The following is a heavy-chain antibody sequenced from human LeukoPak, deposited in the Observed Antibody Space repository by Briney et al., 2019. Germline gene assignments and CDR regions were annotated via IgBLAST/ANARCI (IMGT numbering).Heavy chain of an antibody. CDR2: IYWNDDK. V-gene: IGHV2-5*01. CDR3: AHRGLTAEIAAAGNNWFDP. J-gene: IGHJ5*02. Sequence: SGPTLVNPTQTLTLTCTFSGFSLSTSGVGVGWIRQPPGKALEWLALIYWNDDKRYSPSLKSRLTITKDTSKNQVVLTMTNMDPVDTATYYCAHRGLTAEIAAAGNNWFDPWGQGTLVTVSS. CDR1: GFSLSTSGVG. D-gene: IGHD6-13*01.